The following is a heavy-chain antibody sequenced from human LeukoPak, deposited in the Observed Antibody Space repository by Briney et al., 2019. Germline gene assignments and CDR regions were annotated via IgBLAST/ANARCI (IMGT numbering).Heavy chain of an antibody. D-gene: IGHD6-13*01. J-gene: IGHJ5*02. Sequence: SQTLSLTCAISGDSVSSNSAAWNWIRQSPSRGLEWLGRTYYRSKWYNDYAVSVKSRITINPDTSKNQFSLQLNSVTPEDTAVYYCARATVGIAAAGPMYNWFDPWGQGTLVTVSS. CDR1: GDSVSSNSAA. CDR2: TYYRSKWYN. CDR3: ARATVGIAAAGPMYNWFDP. V-gene: IGHV6-1*01.